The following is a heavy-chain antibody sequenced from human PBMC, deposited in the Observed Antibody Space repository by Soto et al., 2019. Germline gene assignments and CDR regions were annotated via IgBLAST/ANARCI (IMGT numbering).Heavy chain of an antibody. Sequence: GGSLRLSCAASGFIFENFGMSWVRQAPGKGLEWISSISGSGFKKYYADSVKVRFTISRDNSKSTVYLELNNLSAEDTAVYHCAKNQGVELVPLATVDWFDPWGQGSVVTVSS. D-gene: IGHD1-26*01. CDR1: GFIFENFG. V-gene: IGHV3-23*01. CDR3: AKNQGVELVPLATVDWFDP. CDR2: ISGSGFKK. J-gene: IGHJ5*02.